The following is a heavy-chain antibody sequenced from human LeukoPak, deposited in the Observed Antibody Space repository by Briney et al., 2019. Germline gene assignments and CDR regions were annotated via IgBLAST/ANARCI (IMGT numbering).Heavy chain of an antibody. D-gene: IGHD7-27*01. CDR1: GFTFSSYW. Sequence: GGSLRLSCAASGFTFSSYWMHWVRQGPGKGLVWVSRINGDGTSTNYADSVKGRFTISRDNAKNTLYLQMNSLRAEDTAVYYCAITGDFDIWGQGTMVTVSS. CDR3: AITGDFDI. J-gene: IGHJ3*02. CDR2: INGDGTST. V-gene: IGHV3-74*01.